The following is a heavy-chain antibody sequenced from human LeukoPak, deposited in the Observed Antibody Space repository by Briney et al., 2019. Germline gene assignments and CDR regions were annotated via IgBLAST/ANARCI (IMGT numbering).Heavy chain of an antibody. CDR3: TKGIVGAVDY. CDR1: GLTFSGSA. V-gene: IGHV3-73*01. J-gene: IGHJ4*02. Sequence: PGGSLRLSCAASGLTFSGSAMHWVRQASGKGLECVGRIRSKANSYATAYAVSVKGRFTISKDDSKNTAYLQMNSLKTEDTAVYYCTKGIVGAVDYWGQGTLVTVSS. D-gene: IGHD1-26*01. CDR2: IRSKANSYAT.